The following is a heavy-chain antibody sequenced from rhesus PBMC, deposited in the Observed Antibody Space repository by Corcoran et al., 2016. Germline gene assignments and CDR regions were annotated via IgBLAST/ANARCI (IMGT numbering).Heavy chain of an antibody. Sequence: QVQLQESGPGLVKPSETLSLTCAVSGASISSYWWSWIRQPPGKGREWIGGINGKSVRTYYNPSLNSRVTISKDASKNQFARKLSSVTAADTAVYYCARVLPVTVAVDYWGQGVLVTVSS. D-gene: IGHD4-29*01. CDR2: INGKSVRT. CDR3: ARVLPVTVAVDY. V-gene: IGHV4-80*01. J-gene: IGHJ4*01. CDR1: GASISSYW.